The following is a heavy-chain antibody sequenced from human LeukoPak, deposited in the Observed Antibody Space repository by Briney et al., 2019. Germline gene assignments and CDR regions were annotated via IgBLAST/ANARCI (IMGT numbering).Heavy chain of an antibody. CDR3: ARALHDYGDLVDAFDI. D-gene: IGHD4-17*01. CDR1: GFTFSSYA. Sequence: GGSLRLSCAASGFTFSSYAMHLGREAPGKGLGWGAVISYDGSNKYYADSVKGRFTISRDNSKNTLYLQMNSLRAEDTAVYYCARALHDYGDLVDAFDIWGQGTMVTVSS. V-gene: IGHV3-30-3*01. CDR2: ISYDGSNK. J-gene: IGHJ3*02.